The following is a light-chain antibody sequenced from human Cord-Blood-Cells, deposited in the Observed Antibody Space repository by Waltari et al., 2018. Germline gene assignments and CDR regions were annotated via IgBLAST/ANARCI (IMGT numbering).Light chain of an antibody. CDR1: QSVLYSSNNKNY. CDR2: WAS. V-gene: IGKV4-1*01. CDR3: QQHYSTLFS. J-gene: IGKJ3*01. Sequence: DIVMTQSPDSLAVSLGERATINCTSSQSVLYSSNNKNYLAWYQQKPGQPPKLLIYWASTRDAVVPDGCSGSGSGTEFALTISTPQADDMAVSCSQQHYSTLFSVGPVTRVYI.